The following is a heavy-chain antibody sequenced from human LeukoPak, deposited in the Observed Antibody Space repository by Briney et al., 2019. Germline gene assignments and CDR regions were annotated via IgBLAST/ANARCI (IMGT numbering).Heavy chain of an antibody. CDR3: ARDRGYTQDY. CDR2: ISGTGDST. V-gene: IGHV3-23*01. J-gene: IGHJ4*02. Sequence: PGGSLRLSCAASGSTFNNYNMNWVRQAPGKGLEWVSAISGTGDSTYYVDSVKGRFTISRDNAKNTLYLQMNSLRAEDTAVYYCARDRGYTQDYWGQGTLVTVSS. D-gene: IGHD5-12*01. CDR1: GSTFNNYN.